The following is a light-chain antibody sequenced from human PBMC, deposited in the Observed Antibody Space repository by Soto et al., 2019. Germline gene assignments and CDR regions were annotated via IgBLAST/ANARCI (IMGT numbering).Light chain of an antibody. CDR2: DAS. J-gene: IGKJ2*01. CDR3: QQYNSYSYT. V-gene: IGKV1-5*01. Sequence: DIQMTQSPSTLSASVGDRVTITFRASQSISSWLAWYQQKPGKAPKLLIYDASSLESGVPSRFSGSGSGTDFTLTISSLQPDDFATYYCQQYNSYSYTFGQGTKLEIK. CDR1: QSISSW.